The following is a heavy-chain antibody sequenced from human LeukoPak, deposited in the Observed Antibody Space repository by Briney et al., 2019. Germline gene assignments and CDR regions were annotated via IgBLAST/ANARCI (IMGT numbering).Heavy chain of an antibody. J-gene: IGHJ4*02. V-gene: IGHV5-51*01. CDR2: IYPGDSDA. D-gene: IGHD3-22*01. CDR3: ARHPYSSGYYANPLPFDY. CDR1: GYTFTNYW. Sequence: GESLKISCQTSGYTFTNYWIAWVRQMPGKGLEWTGIIYPGDSDARYSPSFQGQVTISADKSISTAYLQWSSLKASDTAMYYCARHPYSSGYYANPLPFDYWGQGTLVTVSS.